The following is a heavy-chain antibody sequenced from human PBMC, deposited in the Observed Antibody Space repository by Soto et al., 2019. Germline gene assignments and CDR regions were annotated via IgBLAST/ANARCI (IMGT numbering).Heavy chain of an antibody. CDR2: IYYSGST. V-gene: IGHV4-59*01. CDR3: ARLDRKYDFRSYYYYMDV. Sequence: PSETLSLTCTVSGGSISSYYWSWIRQPPGKGLEWIGYIYYSGSTNYNPSLKSRVTISVDTSKNQFSLKLSSVTAADTAVYYCARLDRKYDFRSYYYYMDVWGKGTTVTVSS. CDR1: GGSISSYY. D-gene: IGHD3-3*01. J-gene: IGHJ6*03.